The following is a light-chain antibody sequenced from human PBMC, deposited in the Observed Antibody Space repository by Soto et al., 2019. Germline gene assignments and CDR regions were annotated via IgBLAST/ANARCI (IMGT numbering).Light chain of an antibody. CDR3: QSYDNSLNGYV. V-gene: IGLV1-40*01. J-gene: IGLJ1*01. CDR1: SSNIAAGYD. CDR2: GNT. Sequence: QLVLTQPPSMSGAPGQRVTISYTGSSSNIAAGYDVHWYQQPPGAVPKLLIYGNTNRPSGVPDRFSGSKSGTSASLAITGLQAEDEADYYCQSYDNSLNGYVFGTGTKLTVL.